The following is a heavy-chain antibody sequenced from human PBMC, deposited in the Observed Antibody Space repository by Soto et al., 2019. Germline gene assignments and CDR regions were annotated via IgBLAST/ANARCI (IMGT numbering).Heavy chain of an antibody. D-gene: IGHD6-19*01. V-gene: IGHV4-34*01. CDR2: INHSGST. CDR1: GGSFSGYY. J-gene: IGHJ5*02. Sequence: SETLSLTCAVYGGSFSGYYWSWIRQPPGKGLEWIGEINHSGSTNYNPSLKSRVTISVDTSKNQFSLKLSSVTAADTAVYYCARGPQWLAPRWFDPWGQGTLVTVSS. CDR3: ARGPQWLAPRWFDP.